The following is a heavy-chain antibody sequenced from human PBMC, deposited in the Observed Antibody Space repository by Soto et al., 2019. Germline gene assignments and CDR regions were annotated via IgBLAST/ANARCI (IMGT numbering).Heavy chain of an antibody. V-gene: IGHV1-46*01. CDR3: ARAHTYYAFDN. D-gene: IGHD3-10*01. CDR1: GYTFTSYY. J-gene: IGHJ4*02. CDR2: INPSGDST. Sequence: ASVKVSCKASGYTFTSYYMHCVRQAPGQGLEWMGIINPSGDSTTYAQKFQGRVTMTRDTSTSTVYMDLSSLRSEDTAVYYCARAHTYYAFDNWGQGTLVTVSS.